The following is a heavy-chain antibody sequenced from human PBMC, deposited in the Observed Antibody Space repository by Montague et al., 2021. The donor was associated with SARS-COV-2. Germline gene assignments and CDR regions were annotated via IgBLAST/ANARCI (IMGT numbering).Heavy chain of an antibody. CDR1: GGSFSGNY. CDR3: ARLGDGIVPSPILGLGPYYSFYYMDV. J-gene: IGHJ6*03. CDR2: INHGGST. Sequence: SETLSLTCAVYGGSFSGNYWNWIRQPPGKGLEWIGEINHGGSTKYNPSLQSRVSMSFDTSRNQFSLKVSSVTAADTAIYYCARLGDGIVPSPILGLGPYYSFYYMDVWGKGTTVTVSS. D-gene: IGHD2-2*02. V-gene: IGHV4-34*01.